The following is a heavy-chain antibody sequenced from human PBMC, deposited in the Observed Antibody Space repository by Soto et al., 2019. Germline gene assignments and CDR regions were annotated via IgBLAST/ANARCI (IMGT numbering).Heavy chain of an antibody. J-gene: IGHJ3*02. CDR2: ISYDGSNK. V-gene: IGHV3-30*18. D-gene: IGHD5-18*01. CDR1: GFTFSSYG. Sequence: QVQLVESGGGVVQPGRSLRLSCAASGFTFSSYGMHWVRQAPGKGLEWVAVISYDGSNKYYADSVKGRFTISRDNSKNTLYLQMNSLRAEDTAVYYCAKGPIQLWLLAFDICGQGTMVTVSS. CDR3: AKGPIQLWLLAFDI.